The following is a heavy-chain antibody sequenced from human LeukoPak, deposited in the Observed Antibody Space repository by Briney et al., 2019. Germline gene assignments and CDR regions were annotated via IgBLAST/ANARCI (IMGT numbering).Heavy chain of an antibody. CDR3: ARFAAGGSYYYYMDV. CDR2: ISYDGSNK. CDR1: GFTFSSYG. V-gene: IGHV3-30*03. J-gene: IGHJ6*03. Sequence: GGSLRLSCATSGFTFSSYGMHWVRQAPGKGLEWVAVISYDGSNKYYADSVKGRFTISRDNSKNTLYLQMNSLRADDTAVYYCARFAAGGSYYYYMDVWGKGTTVTVSS. D-gene: IGHD6-25*01.